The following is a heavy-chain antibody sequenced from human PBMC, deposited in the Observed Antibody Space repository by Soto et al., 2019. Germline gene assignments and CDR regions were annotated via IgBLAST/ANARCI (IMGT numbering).Heavy chain of an antibody. CDR1: GGTFSSYA. CDR2: IIPIFGTA. V-gene: IGHV1-69*13. D-gene: IGHD6-6*01. J-gene: IGHJ4*02. CDR3: ARDPLPVEYSSSSTDY. Sequence: SVKVSCKASGGTFSSYAISWVRQAPGQGLEWMGGIIPIFGTANYAQKFQGRVTITADESTSTAYMELSSLRSEDTAVYYCARDPLPVEYSSSSTDYWGQGTLVT.